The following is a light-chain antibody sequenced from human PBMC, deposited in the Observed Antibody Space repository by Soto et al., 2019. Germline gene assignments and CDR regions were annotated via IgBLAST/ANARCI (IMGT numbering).Light chain of an antibody. CDR1: QSVSSSY. Sequence: EIVVTQAPATLSKSQGEIATLSCGASQSVSSSYVAWYQHKPGLAPRLLIYDASSKATGIPDRFSGSGSGTDFTLNISSMEPEEFAVYSCQQYGSSRITFGHGTRLEI. CDR2: DAS. J-gene: IGKJ5*01. CDR3: QQYGSSRIT. V-gene: IGKV3D-20*01.